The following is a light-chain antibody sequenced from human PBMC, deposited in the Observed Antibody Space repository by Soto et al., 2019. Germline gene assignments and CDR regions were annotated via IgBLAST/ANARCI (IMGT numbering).Light chain of an antibody. J-gene: IGKJ5*01. Sequence: EIVLTPSPAPLSLSPGERAPLSCRASQSVTSYLAWYQQKPGQAPRLLIYGASTRATGIPARFSGSGSGREFTLTISSLQSEDSALYYCQQYSNWPTFGQGTRLEIK. V-gene: IGKV3-15*01. CDR2: GAS. CDR1: QSVTSY. CDR3: QQYSNWPT.